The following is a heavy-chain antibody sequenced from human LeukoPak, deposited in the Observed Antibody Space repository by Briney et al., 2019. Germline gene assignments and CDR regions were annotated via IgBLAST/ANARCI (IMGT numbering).Heavy chain of an antibody. CDR2: INHSGST. D-gene: IGHD1-14*01. CDR3: ARLGEATGAFDI. J-gene: IGHJ3*02. CDR1: GGSFSGYY. V-gene: IGHV4-34*01. Sequence: PSETLSLTCAVYGGSFSGYYWSWIRQPPGKGLEWIGEINHSGSTNYNPSLKSRVTISVDTPKNQFSLKLSSVTAADTAVYYCARLGEATGAFDIWGQGTMVTVSS.